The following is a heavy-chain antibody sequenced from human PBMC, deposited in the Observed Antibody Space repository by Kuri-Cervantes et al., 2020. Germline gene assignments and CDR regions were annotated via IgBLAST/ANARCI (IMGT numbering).Heavy chain of an antibody. CDR3: VRDPFGTFHGWVH. CDR1: GFTFSSYA. CDR2: ISYDGSNK. D-gene: IGHD3-16*01. J-gene: IGHJ4*02. V-gene: IGHV3-30-3*01. Sequence: GESLKISCAASGFTFSSYAMHWVRQAPDKGLEWVAVISYDGSNKYYADSVKGRFTISRDNAKNSLYVEMTSLGVEDTAIYYCVRDPFGTFHGWVHWGQGTLVTVSS.